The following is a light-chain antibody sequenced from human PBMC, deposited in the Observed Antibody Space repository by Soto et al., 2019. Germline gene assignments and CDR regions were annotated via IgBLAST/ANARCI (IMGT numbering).Light chain of an antibody. CDR3: QQRSNWFT. J-gene: IGKJ4*01. V-gene: IGKV3D-11*01. CDR1: QVMSSAY. Sequence: EIVLTQSPDILSLSPVERATLSCGASQVMSSAYLAWFQQKPGQAPTLLIYGASNRATGIPARFSGSGSGTDFTLTISSLEPEDFAVYYCQQRSNWFTFGGGTKV. CDR2: GAS.